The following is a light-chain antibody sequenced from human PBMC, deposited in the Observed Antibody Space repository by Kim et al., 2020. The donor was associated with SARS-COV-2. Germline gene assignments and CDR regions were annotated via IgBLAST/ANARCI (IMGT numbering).Light chain of an antibody. V-gene: IGKV3-15*01. CDR3: QQFNDRPPYT. Sequence: EILMTQSPATLSVSLGERITLSCRASQSISSNLAWYQQTPGQVPRLLIYGASTRATDVPARFSGSGSGTEFTLTISSLHSEDFGTYYCQQFNDRPPYTFGQGTKLEIK. CDR1: QSISSN. J-gene: IGKJ2*01. CDR2: GAS.